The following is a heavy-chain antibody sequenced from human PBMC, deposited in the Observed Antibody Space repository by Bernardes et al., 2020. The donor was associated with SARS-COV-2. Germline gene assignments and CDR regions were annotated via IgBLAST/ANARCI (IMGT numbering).Heavy chain of an antibody. Sequence: GSLKISCKGSGYTFTSFWIIWVRQMPGKGLEWMGMIDPSDSYTKYRPSFQGHVTISADKSISTAYLQWSSLKASDTAMYYCARQSPHYYNSGSDYVHHYGMDDWGQGTTVTVSS. CDR1: GYTFTSFW. CDR2: IDPSDSYT. CDR3: ARQSPHYYNSGSDYVHHYGMDD. J-gene: IGHJ6*02. D-gene: IGHD3-10*01. V-gene: IGHV5-10-1*01.